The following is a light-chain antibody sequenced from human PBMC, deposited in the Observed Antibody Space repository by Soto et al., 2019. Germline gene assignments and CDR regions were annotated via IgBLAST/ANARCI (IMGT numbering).Light chain of an antibody. CDR2: DVS. Sequence: SALTQPASVSGSPGQWITISCTGTSSDVGGYNYVSWYQQHPGKAPKLMIYDVSNRPSGVSNRFSGSKSGNTASLTISGLQAEDEADYYCSSYTSSSTLVFGGGTKVTVL. CDR1: SSDVGGYNY. V-gene: IGLV2-14*01. CDR3: SSYTSSSTLV. J-gene: IGLJ2*01.